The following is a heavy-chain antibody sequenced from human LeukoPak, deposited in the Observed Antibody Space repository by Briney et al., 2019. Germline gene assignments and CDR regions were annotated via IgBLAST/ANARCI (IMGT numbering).Heavy chain of an antibody. CDR3: ARRPGNQFLFDY. CDR1: GYTLTEFS. J-gene: IGHJ4*02. Sequence: ASVKVSCKLSGYTLTEFSMHWVRQAPGKGLEWMGGFDPEDGETIYAQKFQGRVTMTEDTSTDTAYMELSSLRSEDTAVYYCARRPGNQFLFDYWGQGTLVTVSS. CDR2: FDPEDGET. D-gene: IGHD4-23*01. V-gene: IGHV1-24*01.